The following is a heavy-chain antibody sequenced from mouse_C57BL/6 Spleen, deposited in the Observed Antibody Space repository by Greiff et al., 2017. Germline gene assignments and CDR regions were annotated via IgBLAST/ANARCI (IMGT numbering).Heavy chain of an antibody. V-gene: IGHV1-55*01. D-gene: IGHD3-2*02. Sequence: QVQLQQPGAELVKPGASVKMSCKASGYTFTSYWITWVKQRPGQGLEWIGDIYPGSGSTNYNEKFKSKATLTVDTSSSTAYMQLSSLTSEDSAVYYCARYGPAQATAMDYWGQGTSVTVSS. CDR2: IYPGSGST. J-gene: IGHJ4*01. CDR3: ARYGPAQATAMDY. CDR1: GYTFTSYW.